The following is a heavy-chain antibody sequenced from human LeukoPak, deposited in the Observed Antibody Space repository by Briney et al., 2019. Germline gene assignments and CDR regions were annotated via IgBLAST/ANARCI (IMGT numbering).Heavy chain of an antibody. Sequence: PGGSLRLSCAASGFTFSSYAMSWVRQAPGKGLEWVSGISGSGASADYADSVESRVTISRDNSRNTLFLQINSLRVEDTAVYYCAKCGVSTVSEFDYWGQGTLVTVSS. V-gene: IGHV3-23*01. CDR1: GFTFSSYA. J-gene: IGHJ4*02. CDR2: ISGSGASA. D-gene: IGHD4-17*01. CDR3: AKCGVSTVSEFDY.